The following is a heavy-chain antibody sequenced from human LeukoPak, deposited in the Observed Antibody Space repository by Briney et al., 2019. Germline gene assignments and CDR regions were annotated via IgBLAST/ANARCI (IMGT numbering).Heavy chain of an antibody. CDR2: ISGSGIK. J-gene: IGHJ3*02. Sequence: PGRSLRLSCAAYGFTFSSYGMHWVRQAPGKGLEWVSYISGSGIKHYADSVKGRFTISRDNAKNSSYLQMNSLRVEDTAVYYCAREDTGVAFDIWGQGTTVTV. CDR3: AREDTGVAFDI. CDR1: GFTFSSYG. V-gene: IGHV3-48*03. D-gene: IGHD2-8*01.